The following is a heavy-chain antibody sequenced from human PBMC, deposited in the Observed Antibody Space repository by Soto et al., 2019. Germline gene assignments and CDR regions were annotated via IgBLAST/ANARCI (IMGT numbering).Heavy chain of an antibody. Sequence: GKSLKIACKGAGYSFSSYWSNWVRQIPRKDLQWMVCIDPSDTYINNSPHSQGHVTNSTDKSISTAYVTWSSPEASATAMYYCARQSGGRTWKVDSWG. V-gene: IGHV5-10-1*01. CDR2: IDPSDTYI. CDR3: ARQSGGRTWKVDS. D-gene: IGHD2-15*01. CDR1: GYSFSSYW. J-gene: IGHJ5*01.